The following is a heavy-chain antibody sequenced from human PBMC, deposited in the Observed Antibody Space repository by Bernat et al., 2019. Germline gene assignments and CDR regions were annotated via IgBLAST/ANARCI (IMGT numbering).Heavy chain of an antibody. Sequence: EVQLVESGGGLVQPGGSLRLSCAASGFTFSSYAMSWVRQAPGKGLEWVSVISGSGGSTYYADSVKGRFTISRDNSKNTLYLQMNSLRAEDTAAYYCARVLSGSYYYYYALDVWGQGTTVTVSS. D-gene: IGHD1-26*01. CDR1: GFTFSSYA. V-gene: IGHV3-23*04. CDR2: ISGSGGST. CDR3: ARVLSGSYYYYYALDV. J-gene: IGHJ6*02.